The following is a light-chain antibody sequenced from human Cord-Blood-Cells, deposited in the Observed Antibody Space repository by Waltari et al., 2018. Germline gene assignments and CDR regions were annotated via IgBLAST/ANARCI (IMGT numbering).Light chain of an antibody. Sequence: SSELTPDPAVSVALRQTVRITCQGDSLVSFFATWYQQKPGQAPVHFIYGKCNRPSGVPYRFSRSSSGNTAYLTITGAQAEDEADYYCNSRDSSGNHVVFGGWTKLTVL. CDR1: SLVSFF. V-gene: IGLV3-19*01. CDR2: GKC. CDR3: NSRDSSGNHVV. J-gene: IGLJ2*01.